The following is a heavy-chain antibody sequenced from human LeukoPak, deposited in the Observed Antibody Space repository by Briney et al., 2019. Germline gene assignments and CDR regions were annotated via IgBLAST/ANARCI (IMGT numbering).Heavy chain of an antibody. Sequence: GGSLRLSCAASGFTFSSYAVSWVRQAPGKGLEWVSAISGSGGSTYYADSVKGRFTISRDNSKNTLYLQMNSLRAEDTAVYYCAKKYCSSTSCYLWDYYYYYMDVWGKGTTVTVSS. CDR1: GFTFSSYA. D-gene: IGHD2-2*01. CDR3: AKKYCSSTSCYLWDYYYYYMDV. V-gene: IGHV3-23*01. J-gene: IGHJ6*03. CDR2: ISGSGGST.